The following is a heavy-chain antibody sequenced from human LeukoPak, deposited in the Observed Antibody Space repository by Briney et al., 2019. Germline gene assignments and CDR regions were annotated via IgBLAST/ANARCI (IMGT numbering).Heavy chain of an antibody. V-gene: IGHV3-30*02. D-gene: IGHD3-9*01. Sequence: GGSLRLSCAASGFTFSSYGMHWVRQAPGKGLEWVAFIRYDGSNRHHADSVKGRFTISRDNSKNMLHLQMNSLRAEDTAVYYCANGPQYNILTGFYKVRSHLDYWGQGTLVTVSS. CDR3: ANGPQYNILTGFYKVRSHLDY. J-gene: IGHJ4*02. CDR1: GFTFSSYG. CDR2: IRYDGSNR.